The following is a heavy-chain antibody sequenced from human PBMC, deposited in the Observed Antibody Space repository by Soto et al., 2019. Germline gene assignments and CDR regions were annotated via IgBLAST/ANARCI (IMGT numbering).Heavy chain of an antibody. CDR1: VFTVSTYA. D-gene: IGHD2-15*01. CDR2: ISGSGVTT. CDR3: SKDGGGSCYIGCWFDP. V-gene: IGHV3-23*01. Sequence: GALRLCGAASVFTVSTYALTRVRQAPGKGLEWVSSISGSGVTTYYADAVKGRFTLSRYDSKNTLYLQMNSLRAEDTAIYYCSKDGGGSCYIGCWFDPWGQGTLVTVSS. J-gene: IGHJ5*02.